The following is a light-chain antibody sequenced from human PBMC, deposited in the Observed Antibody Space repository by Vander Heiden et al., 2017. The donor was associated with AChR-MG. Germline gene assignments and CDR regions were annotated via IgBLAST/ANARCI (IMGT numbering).Light chain of an antibody. V-gene: IGLV1-40*01. CDR3: QSYDSSLSGSV. CDR2: GNT. CDR1: SSNIGAGYD. J-gene: IGLJ3*02. Sequence: QSVLTQPPSVSGAPGQRLTISCTGSSSNIGAGYDVHWYQQLPGTAPKLLIHGNTNRPSGVPDRFSGSKSGTSASLAITGLQAEDEADYYCQSYDSSLSGSVFGGGTKLTVL.